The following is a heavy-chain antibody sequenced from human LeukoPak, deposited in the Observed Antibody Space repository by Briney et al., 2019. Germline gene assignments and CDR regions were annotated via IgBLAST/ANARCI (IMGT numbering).Heavy chain of an antibody. CDR2: MDPNSGNT. J-gene: IGHJ3*02. Sequence: ASVKVSCKASGYTFTSYEINWVRQATGQGLEWMGWMDPNSGNTGYAQKFQGRVTMTRNTSISTAYMELSSLRSEDTAVYYCARMYSSSWFDAFDIWGQGTMVTVSS. V-gene: IGHV1-8*01. D-gene: IGHD6-13*01. CDR1: GYTFTSYE. CDR3: ARMYSSSWFDAFDI.